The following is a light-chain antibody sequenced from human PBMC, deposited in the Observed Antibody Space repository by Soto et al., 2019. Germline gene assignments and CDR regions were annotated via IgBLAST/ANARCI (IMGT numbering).Light chain of an antibody. V-gene: IGLV1-51*01. CDR1: SSNIGNNY. CDR3: ATWDGSLPGEV. Sequence: QSVLTQSPSVSAAPGQKVTISCSGSSSNIGNNYVSWYQQLPGTAPKLLIYDNNKRPSGIPDRFSGSKSGTSGTLEITGLQPGDEADYYCATWDGSLPGEVFGGGTKVTVL. J-gene: IGLJ2*01. CDR2: DNN.